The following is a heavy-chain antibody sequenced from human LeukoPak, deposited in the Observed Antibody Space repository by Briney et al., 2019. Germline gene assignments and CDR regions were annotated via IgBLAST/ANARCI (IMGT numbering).Heavy chain of an antibody. CDR3: ASSERSYYGMDV. CDR1: GYTFTSYY. D-gene: IGHD1-1*01. J-gene: IGHJ6*04. CDR2: INPSGGST. V-gene: IGHV1-46*01. Sequence: GASVKVSCKASGYTFTSYYMHWVRQAPGQGLEWMGIINPSGGSTSYAQKFQGRVTMTRDTSSSTVYMELSSLRSEDTAVYYCASSERSYYGMDVWGKGTTVTVSS.